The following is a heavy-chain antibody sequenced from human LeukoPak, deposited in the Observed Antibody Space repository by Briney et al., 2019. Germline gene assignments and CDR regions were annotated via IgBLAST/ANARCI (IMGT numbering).Heavy chain of an antibody. CDR3: ARDNGGYYQYDAFDI. Sequence: SGGSLRLSCAASGFTFSSYSMHWVRQAPGKGLEWVAVIWYDGSNKYYADSVKGRFTISRDNSKNTLYLQMNSLRAEDTAVYYCARDNGGYYQYDAFDIWGQGTMVTVSS. D-gene: IGHD3-22*01. CDR1: GFTFSSYS. V-gene: IGHV3-33*01. J-gene: IGHJ3*02. CDR2: IWYDGSNK.